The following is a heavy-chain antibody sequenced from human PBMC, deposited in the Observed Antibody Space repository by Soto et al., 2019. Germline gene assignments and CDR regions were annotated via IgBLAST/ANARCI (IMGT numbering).Heavy chain of an antibody. CDR3: EKGRGGGILDWFDP. V-gene: IGHV3-23*01. CDR2: VTGSGGGT. CDR1: GFTFSGFC. Sequence: EVRLLESGGGLVQPGGSLRLSCAASGFTFSGFCMAWVRQAPGKGLEWVATVTGSGGGTYYADSVKGRFSISRDNSKNTVYRQMYSLRPEDTAVYFREKGRGGGILDWFDPWGQGIMVTVSS. D-gene: IGHD3-16*01. J-gene: IGHJ5*02.